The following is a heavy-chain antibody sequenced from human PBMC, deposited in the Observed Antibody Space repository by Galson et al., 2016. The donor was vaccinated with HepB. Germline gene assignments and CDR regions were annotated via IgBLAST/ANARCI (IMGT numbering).Heavy chain of an antibody. J-gene: IGHJ6*01. CDR1: GGTFSSYA. V-gene: IGHV1-69*01. Sequence: SCKASGGTFSSYAINWVRQAPGQGLEWMGGIIPVFGTPNYAQKFQGRVTLTADESTSTAYMELSSLSSEDTAMDYCAGDSRDYYDSSYYVVEVWGQGTTDTVSS. D-gene: IGHD3-22*01. CDR3: AGDSRDYYDSSYYVVEV. CDR2: IIPVFGTP.